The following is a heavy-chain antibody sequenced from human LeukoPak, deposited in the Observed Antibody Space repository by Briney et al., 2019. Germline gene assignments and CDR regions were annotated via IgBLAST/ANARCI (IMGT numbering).Heavy chain of an antibody. CDR2: IYHSGST. CDR3: ARASLYSAFDP. J-gene: IGHJ5*02. Sequence: SETLSLTCTVSGYSISSGYYWGWIRQPPGKGLEWIGSIYHSGSTYYNPSLKSRVTMSVDTSKNQFSLKLSSVTAADTAVYYCARASLYSAFDPWGQGTLVTVSS. CDR1: GYSISSGYY. V-gene: IGHV4-38-2*02. D-gene: IGHD5-12*01.